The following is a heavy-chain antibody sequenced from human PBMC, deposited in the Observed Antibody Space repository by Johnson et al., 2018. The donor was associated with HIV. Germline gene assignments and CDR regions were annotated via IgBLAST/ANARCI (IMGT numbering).Heavy chain of an antibody. Sequence: VQLVESGGGVVQPGGSLRLSCAASGFMFSSYWMSWVRQAPGRGLEWVANIKQDGSEKYYVDSVKGRFTISRDNAKNSLYLQMNSLRAEDTAVYYCAREGPRRGYSYGDAFDIWGQGTMVTVSS. D-gene: IGHD5-18*01. CDR1: GFMFSSYW. CDR2: IKQDGSEK. V-gene: IGHV3-7*01. J-gene: IGHJ3*02. CDR3: AREGPRRGYSYGDAFDI.